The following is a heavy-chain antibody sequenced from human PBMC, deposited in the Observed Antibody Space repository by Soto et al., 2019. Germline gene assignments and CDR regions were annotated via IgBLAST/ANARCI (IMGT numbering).Heavy chain of an antibody. CDR2: IIPIFGTA. D-gene: IGHD5-18*01. V-gene: IGHV1-69*13. Sequence: SVKVSCKASGGTFSSYAISWVRQAPGQGLEWMGGIIPIFGTANYAQKFQGRVTITADESTSTAYMELSSLRSEDTAVYYCARGTVDTAMARFDYWGQGTLVTVSS. CDR3: ARGTVDTAMARFDY. J-gene: IGHJ4*02. CDR1: GGTFSSYA.